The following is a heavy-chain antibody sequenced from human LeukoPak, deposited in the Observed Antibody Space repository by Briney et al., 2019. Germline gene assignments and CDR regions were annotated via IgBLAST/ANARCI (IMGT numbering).Heavy chain of an antibody. J-gene: IGHJ4*02. Sequence: ASVKVSCKASGYTFPSYLIHWVRQAPGQGLEWMGIINPTGGSTTYAQKFQGRVTMTRDTSTSTVYMELSSLRSDDTAVYYCARTAARRFDYWGQGTLVTVSS. CDR2: INPTGGST. CDR1: GYTFPSYL. CDR3: ARTAARRFDY. V-gene: IGHV1-46*01. D-gene: IGHD6-6*01.